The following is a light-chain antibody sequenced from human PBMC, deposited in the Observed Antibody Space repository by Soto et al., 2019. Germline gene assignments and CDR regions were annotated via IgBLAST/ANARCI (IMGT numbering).Light chain of an antibody. CDR2: GAS. CDR1: QGIRSY. J-gene: IGKJ3*01. Sequence: DIQLTQSPSFLSASVGDRVTITCRASQGIRSYVAWYQQRPGKATELLIYGASTLRPGGASRFSGSGSGTEFTLTISSLQPEDFATYFCQQLNTFPPFFTFGPGTKVDIK. CDR3: QQLNTFPPFFT. V-gene: IGKV1-9*01.